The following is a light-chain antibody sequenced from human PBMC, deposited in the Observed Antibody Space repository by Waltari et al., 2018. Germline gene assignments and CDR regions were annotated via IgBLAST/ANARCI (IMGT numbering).Light chain of an antibody. J-gene: IGLJ2*01. CDR2: DVS. CDR1: SSDFGGYNY. V-gene: IGLV2-11*01. Sequence: QSALTQPRSVSGSPGQSVTISCTGTSSDFGGYNYVSWYQQYPGKAPKLIIYDVSKRPSGVPDRFSGSKSGNTASLTISGLQAEDEADYYCCSYAGSYAYVVLGGGTKLTVL. CDR3: CSYAGSYAYVV.